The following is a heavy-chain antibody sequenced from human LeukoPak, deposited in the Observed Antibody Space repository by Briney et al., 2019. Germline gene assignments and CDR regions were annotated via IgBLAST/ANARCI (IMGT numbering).Heavy chain of an antibody. Sequence: GGSLRLSCAASGFTFSSYWMHWVRQAPGKGLVWVSRINSDGSTTSYADSVKGRFTISRDNAKNTLYLQMNSLRAEDTAVYYCAKDRVVAATLGYFDYWGQGTLVTVSS. D-gene: IGHD2-15*01. V-gene: IGHV3-74*01. CDR2: INSDGSTT. J-gene: IGHJ4*02. CDR1: GFTFSSYW. CDR3: AKDRVVAATLGYFDY.